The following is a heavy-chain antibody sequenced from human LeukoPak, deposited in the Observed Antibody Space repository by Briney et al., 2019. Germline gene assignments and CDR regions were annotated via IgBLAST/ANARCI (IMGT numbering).Heavy chain of an antibody. J-gene: IGHJ5*02. Sequence: GGSLRPSCEASGFTFTTYSMTWVRQAPGKGLEWVGRIRSKTDGGTTDYAAPVKGRFTISRDDSKNTLYLQMNSLQTEDTAVYYCTTLAYCSGGSCYWENNWFDPWGQGTLVTVSS. CDR1: GFTFTTYS. CDR3: TTLAYCSGGSCYWENNWFDP. D-gene: IGHD2-15*01. V-gene: IGHV3-15*01. CDR2: IRSKTDGGTT.